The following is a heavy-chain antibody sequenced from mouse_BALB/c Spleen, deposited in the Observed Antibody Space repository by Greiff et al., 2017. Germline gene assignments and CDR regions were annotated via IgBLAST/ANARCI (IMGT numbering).Heavy chain of an antibody. CDR2: ISYDGSN. Sequence: ESGPGLVKPSQSLSLTCSVTGYSITSGYYWNWIRQFPGNKLEWMGYISYDGSNNYNPSLKNRISITRDTSKNQFFLKLNSVTTEDTATYYCARGGYDVDYAMDYWGQGTSVTVSS. CDR3: ARGGYDVDYAMDY. CDR1: GYSITSGYY. V-gene: IGHV3-6*02. J-gene: IGHJ4*01. D-gene: IGHD2-14*01.